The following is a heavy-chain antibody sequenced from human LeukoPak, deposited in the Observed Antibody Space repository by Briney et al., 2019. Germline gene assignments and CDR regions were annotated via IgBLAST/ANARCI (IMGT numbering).Heavy chain of an antibody. J-gene: IGHJ4*02. V-gene: IGHV1-46*01. CDR2: INPSGGST. CDR3: ARAQDYDILTGYPALY. CDR1: GYTFTSYY. D-gene: IGHD3-9*01. Sequence: ASVKVSCKASGYTFTSYYMHWVRQAPAQGLEWMGIINPSGGSTSYAQKFQGRVTMTRDTSTSTVYMELSSLRSEDTAVYYCARAQDYDILTGYPALYWGQGTLVTVSS.